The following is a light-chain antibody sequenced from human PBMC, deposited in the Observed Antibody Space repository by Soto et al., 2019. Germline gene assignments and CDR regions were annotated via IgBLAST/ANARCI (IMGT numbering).Light chain of an antibody. J-gene: IGLJ2*01. V-gene: IGLV2-8*01. CDR2: EVN. CDR1: SSDVGGYNY. Sequence: SALTQPPSASGSPGQSVTVSCTGTSSDVGGYNYVSWYQQHPGKAPKLMIYEVNKRPSGVPDRFSASKSGNTASLTVSGLQAEDEADYYCSSYAGSIHYVVFGGGTKLTVL. CDR3: SSYAGSIHYVV.